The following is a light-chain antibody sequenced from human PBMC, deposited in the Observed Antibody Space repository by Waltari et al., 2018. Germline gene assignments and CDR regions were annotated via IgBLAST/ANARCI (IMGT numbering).Light chain of an antibody. CDR3: QQYNNWPLT. CDR1: QSVNSD. Sequence: EIVMTQSPATLSVSPGERAALSCRASQSVNSDLAWYQQKPSQAPRLLIYGASTWASGIPARFSGSGSGTEFTLTISSLQSEDFAVYYCQQYNNWPLTFGGGTKVEI. J-gene: IGKJ4*01. CDR2: GAS. V-gene: IGKV3-15*01.